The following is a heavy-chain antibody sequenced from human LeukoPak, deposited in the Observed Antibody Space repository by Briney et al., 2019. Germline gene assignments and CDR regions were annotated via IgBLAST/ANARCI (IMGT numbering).Heavy chain of an antibody. CDR3: GRRGYGVGFQY. Sequence: SETLSLTCAVYGGSFSDHYWSWIRQPPGKGLEWIGSIYSSGSTYYNPSLKSRVTMSVDTSKDQFSLKLSSVTAADTAVYYCGRRGYGVGFQYWGQGTLVTVSS. CDR1: GGSFSDHY. V-gene: IGHV4-34*01. J-gene: IGHJ1*01. D-gene: IGHD4-17*01. CDR2: IYSSGST.